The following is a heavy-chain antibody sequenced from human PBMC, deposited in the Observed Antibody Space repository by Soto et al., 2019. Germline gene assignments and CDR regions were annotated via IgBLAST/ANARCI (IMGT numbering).Heavy chain of an antibody. D-gene: IGHD2-15*01. Sequence: QVQLVQSGAEVKKPGASVKVSCKASGYTFTSYGISWVRQAPGQGLEWMGWISAYNGNTNYAQKLQGRVTMTTDTSTGTAYMELRSLRSDDTAVYYCASCSGGSCYGPYYYYGMDVWGQGTTVTVSS. CDR2: ISAYNGNT. V-gene: IGHV1-18*01. CDR3: ASCSGGSCYGPYYYYGMDV. J-gene: IGHJ6*02. CDR1: GYTFTSYG.